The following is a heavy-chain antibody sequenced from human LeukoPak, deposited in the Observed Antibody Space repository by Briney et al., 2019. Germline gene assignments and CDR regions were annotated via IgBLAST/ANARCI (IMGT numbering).Heavy chain of an antibody. Sequence: GGSLRLSCAASGFSFSSYAMSWVRQAPGKGLEWVSAIVGSGGNMYYADSVKGRFTISRDNSKSTLYLQMNSLRAEDTAVYYCAKGLTWDSTSCSDWGQGTLVTVSS. D-gene: IGHD2-2*01. CDR3: AKGLTWDSTSCSD. J-gene: IGHJ4*02. V-gene: IGHV3-23*01. CDR2: IVGSGGNM. CDR1: GFSFSSYA.